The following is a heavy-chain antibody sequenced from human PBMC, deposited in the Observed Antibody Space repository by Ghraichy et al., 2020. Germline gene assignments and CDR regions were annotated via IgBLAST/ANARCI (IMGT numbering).Heavy chain of an antibody. J-gene: IGHJ6*02. CDR3: ARDRAVFGPGGMDV. Sequence: TLSLTCTVSGGSINNYYWSWIRHPPGKGLEWIGFIYYSGGANYNPSLKSRATISVDASMTQFSLRLSSVTAADTAVYYCARDRAVFGPGGMDVWGQGTTATVSS. CDR2: IYYSGGA. V-gene: IGHV4-59*01. D-gene: IGHD3-3*01. CDR1: GGSINNYY.